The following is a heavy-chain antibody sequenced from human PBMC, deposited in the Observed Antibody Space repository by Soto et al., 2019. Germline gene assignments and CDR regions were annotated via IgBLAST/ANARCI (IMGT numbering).Heavy chain of an antibody. Sequence: WASLKVSCKASGYTFTGYYVHWVRQAPGQGLEWMGWINPNSGDTYLAQRFQGRVTMNRDTSIGTAYMELRGLTSDDTAEYYCAKGGAIVAAGTRVYLYNAMDVWGQGXTVTVYS. CDR3: AKGGAIVAAGTRVYLYNAMDV. CDR2: INPNSGDT. CDR1: GYTFTGYY. D-gene: IGHD1-26*01. V-gene: IGHV1-2*02. J-gene: IGHJ6*02.